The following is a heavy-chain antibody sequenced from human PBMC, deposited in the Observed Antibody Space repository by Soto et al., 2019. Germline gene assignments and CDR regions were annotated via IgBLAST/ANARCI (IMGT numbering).Heavy chain of an antibody. D-gene: IGHD3-22*01. CDR1: GVSITNRY. V-gene: IGHV4-59*08. J-gene: IGHJ4*02. CDR3: ARHEVYDSSGYYSDYFDY. CDR2: IYYSGST. Sequence: SETLSLTCTVSGVSITNRYWSWIRQPPGKGLEWIGYIYYSGSTNYNPSLKSRVTISVDTSKNQFSLKLSSVTAADTAVYYCARHEVYDSSGYYSDYFDYWGQGTLVTVSS.